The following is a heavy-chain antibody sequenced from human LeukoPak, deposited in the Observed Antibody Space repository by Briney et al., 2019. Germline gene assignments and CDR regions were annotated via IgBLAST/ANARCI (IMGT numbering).Heavy chain of an antibody. J-gene: IGHJ4*02. Sequence: PSETLSLTCTVSGGSVSFDYWSWIRQPPGKGLEWVGSIHHTGSSRSNSSLQSRVTLSLDTSKNQFSLRLASVTVADTAVYFCARENGDYAFDHWGQGILVTVSS. CDR2: IHHTGSS. D-gene: IGHD4-17*01. CDR1: GGSVSFDY. CDR3: ARENGDYAFDH. V-gene: IGHV4-59*02.